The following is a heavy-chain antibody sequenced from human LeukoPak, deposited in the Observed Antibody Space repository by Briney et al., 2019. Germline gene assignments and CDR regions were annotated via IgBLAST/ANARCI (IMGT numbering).Heavy chain of an antibody. J-gene: IGHJ4*02. Sequence: GGSLRLSCAASGFTFSSYSMNWVRQAPGKGLEWVSSISSSSSYIYYADSVKGRFTISRDNAKNTLFLQMNSLRGEDTAMYYCARVQGGGFRTADSWGQGTLVTVSS. V-gene: IGHV3-21*01. D-gene: IGHD1-14*01. CDR1: GFTFSSYS. CDR2: ISSSSSYI. CDR3: ARVQGGGFRTADS.